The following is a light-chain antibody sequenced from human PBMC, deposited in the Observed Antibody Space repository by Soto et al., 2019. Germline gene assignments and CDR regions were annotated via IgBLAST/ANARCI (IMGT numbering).Light chain of an antibody. Sequence: IQLTQSPSSLSASVGDRVTITCRASQGIGSYLAWYQQQPGKAPKILIYAASTVQRGVSSRFSGSGSETDFTLTISSLQPKDFATYYCQQLNSYLSLTFGGGTKVESK. V-gene: IGKV1-9*01. CDR3: QQLNSYLSLT. CDR1: QGIGSY. CDR2: AAS. J-gene: IGKJ4*01.